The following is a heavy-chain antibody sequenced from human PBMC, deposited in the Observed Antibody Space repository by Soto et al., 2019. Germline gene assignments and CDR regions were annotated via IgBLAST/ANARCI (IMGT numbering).Heavy chain of an antibody. D-gene: IGHD3-22*01. Sequence: SETLSLTCTVSGGSISNSSYYWGWIRQPPGKGLEWIGSIYYSGSTYYNPSLKSRVTISVDTSKNQFSLKLSSVTAADTAVYYCARRYDSSGYYYGRYYFDYWGQGTLVPSPQ. J-gene: IGHJ4*02. CDR1: GGSISNSSYY. CDR2: IYYSGST. CDR3: ARRYDSSGYYYGRYYFDY. V-gene: IGHV4-39*01.